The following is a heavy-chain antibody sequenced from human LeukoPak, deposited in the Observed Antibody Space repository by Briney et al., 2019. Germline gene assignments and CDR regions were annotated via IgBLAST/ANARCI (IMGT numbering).Heavy chain of an antibody. CDR3: ARRGDIVATIPRYYFDY. J-gene: IGHJ4*02. CDR2: INHSGST. Sequence: SETLSLTCAVYGGSFSGYYWSWIRQPPGKGLEWIGEINHSGSTNYNPSLKSRVTISVDTSKNQFSPKLSSVTAADTAVYYCARRGDIVATIPRYYFDYWGQGTLVTVSS. V-gene: IGHV4-34*01. D-gene: IGHD5-12*01. CDR1: GGSFSGYY.